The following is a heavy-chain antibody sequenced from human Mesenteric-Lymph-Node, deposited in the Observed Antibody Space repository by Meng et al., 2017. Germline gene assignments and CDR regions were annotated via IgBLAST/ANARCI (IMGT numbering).Heavy chain of an antibody. Sequence: SVKVSCKASGDTFINYATSWARQAPGQGLEWVGGLIPMFGTINYAQKLQGRVTITTDQSTTTACMEQSSLRSEDTALYYCAVGYCAAGSCYSSRTHHFGLDVWGQGNTVTVSS. CDR1: GDTFINYA. CDR3: AVGYCAAGSCYSSRTHHFGLDV. J-gene: IGHJ6*02. D-gene: IGHD2-15*01. CDR2: LIPMFGTI. V-gene: IGHV1-69*05.